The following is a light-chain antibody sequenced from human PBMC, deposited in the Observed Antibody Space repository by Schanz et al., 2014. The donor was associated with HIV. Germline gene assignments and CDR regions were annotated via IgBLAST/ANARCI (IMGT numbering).Light chain of an antibody. CDR1: QSINSN. J-gene: IGKJ1*01. CDR3: QQYNNWPPWT. Sequence: EIVMTQSPATLSVSPGERATLSCRASQSINSNLAWYQQKPGRAPRLIIYDASYRATGIPARFSGSGSGTEFTLTISSLQSEDFAVYYCQQYNNWPPWTFGQGTKVEIK. CDR2: DAS. V-gene: IGKV3-15*01.